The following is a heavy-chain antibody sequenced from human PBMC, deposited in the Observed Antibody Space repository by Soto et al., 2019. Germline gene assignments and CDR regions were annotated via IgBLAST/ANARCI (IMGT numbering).Heavy chain of an antibody. D-gene: IGHD3-10*01. CDR1: GYTFTTYY. CDR2: INPSDNST. J-gene: IGHJ5*02. CDR3: ARARGWFDP. V-gene: IGHV1-46*01. Sequence: GASVKVSCKASGYTFTTYYMHWVRQAPGQGLEWMGVINPSDNSTTYAQKFQGRVTMTRDMSTNTVYMELTSLRSEDMAVYYCARARGWFDPWGQGTLVTVSS.